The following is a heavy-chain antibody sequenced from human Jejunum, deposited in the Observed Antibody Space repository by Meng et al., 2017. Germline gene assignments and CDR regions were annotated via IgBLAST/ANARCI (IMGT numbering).Heavy chain of an antibody. V-gene: IGHV3-23*01. J-gene: IGHJ4*02. CDR2: ITVSTSNT. Sequence: GESLKISCAASGFTFSSHTLSWVRQAPGKGLEWVSSITVSTSNTYYADSVKGRFTISRDNSKNTLYLQMNSLRAEDTAVYYCAKLTTNWGQGTLVTFSS. CDR3: AKLTTN. CDR1: GFTFSSHT. D-gene: IGHD1-14*01.